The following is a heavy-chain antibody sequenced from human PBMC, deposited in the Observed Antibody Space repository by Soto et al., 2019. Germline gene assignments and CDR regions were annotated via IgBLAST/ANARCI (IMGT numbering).Heavy chain of an antibody. J-gene: IGHJ6*02. D-gene: IGHD2-2*01. Sequence: PGESLKISCKGSGYSFTSYWISWVRQMPGKGLEWMGRIDPSDSYTNYSPSFQGHVTISADKSISTAYLQWSSLKASDTAMYYCARRPAPRLNYYGMDVRGQGTTVTVSS. CDR2: IDPSDSYT. CDR3: ARRPAPRLNYYGMDV. V-gene: IGHV5-10-1*01. CDR1: GYSFTSYW.